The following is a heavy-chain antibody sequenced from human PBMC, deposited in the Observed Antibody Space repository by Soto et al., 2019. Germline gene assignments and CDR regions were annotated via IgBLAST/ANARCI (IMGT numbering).Heavy chain of an antibody. D-gene: IGHD3-22*01. J-gene: IGHJ4*02. CDR2: IYHSGIT. V-gene: IGHV4-4*02. CDR3: AREMAYYYDSSGKYDY. Sequence: SETLSLTCAVSGGSISSSYWWTWVRQAPGKGLQWIGEIYHSGITNYNPSLKSRVTISVDTSKNQFSLKLSSVTAADTAVYYCAREMAYYYDSSGKYDYWGQGTLVTVSS. CDR1: GGSISSSYW.